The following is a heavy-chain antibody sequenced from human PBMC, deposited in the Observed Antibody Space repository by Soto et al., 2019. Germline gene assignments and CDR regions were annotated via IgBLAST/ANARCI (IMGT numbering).Heavy chain of an antibody. J-gene: IGHJ6*02. CDR2: IYDTGISGYTPST. V-gene: IGHV4-59*01. CDR1: GGSITSSY. CDR3: SRGKDAFFYYGLGR. Sequence: SETLSLTCTVSGGSITSSYWSWIRRPPGKGLEWIAYIYDTGISGYTPSTSYNPSLKSRVTMSVDTSKSQFSLKLASVTAADTAVYYCSRGKDAFFYYGLGRWGQGNTVTVPS.